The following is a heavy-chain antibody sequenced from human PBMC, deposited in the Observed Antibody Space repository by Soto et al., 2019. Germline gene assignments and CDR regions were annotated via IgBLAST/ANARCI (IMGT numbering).Heavy chain of an antibody. J-gene: IGHJ5*02. Sequence: SETLSLTCTVSGGSISSYYWSWIRQPPGKGLEWIGYIYYSGSTNYNPSLKSRVTISVDTSKNQFSLKLSSVTAADTAVYYCARAGVYDILTGPQPDWFDPWGQGTLVTVSS. CDR1: GGSISSYY. V-gene: IGHV4-59*01. D-gene: IGHD3-9*01. CDR2: IYYSGST. CDR3: ARAGVYDILTGPQPDWFDP.